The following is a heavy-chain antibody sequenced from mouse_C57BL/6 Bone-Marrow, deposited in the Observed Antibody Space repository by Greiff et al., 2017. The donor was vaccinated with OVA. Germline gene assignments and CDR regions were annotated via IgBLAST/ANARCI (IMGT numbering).Heavy chain of an antibody. CDR2: IYPRSGNT. J-gene: IGHJ4*01. CDR1: GYTFTSYG. Sequence: VQLKESGAELARPGASVKLSCKASGYTFTSYGISWVKQRTGQGLEWIGEIYPRSGNTYYNEKFKGKATLTADKSSSTAYMELRSLTSEDSAVYFCARPLYGSSLYYAMDYWGQGTSVTVSS. V-gene: IGHV1-81*01. D-gene: IGHD1-1*01. CDR3: ARPLYGSSLYYAMDY.